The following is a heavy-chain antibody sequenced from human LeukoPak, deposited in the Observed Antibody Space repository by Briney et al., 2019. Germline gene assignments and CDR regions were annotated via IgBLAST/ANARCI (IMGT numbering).Heavy chain of an antibody. J-gene: IGHJ4*02. CDR3: AKDSYSKGDY. CDR1: GFTFSYHL. Sequence: HPGGSLRLSCAASGFTFSYHLMTWVRQAPGKGLEWVANIKNDGTVKNYVDSVKGRFTISRDNAKNSLYLQMNSLRAEDTGVYYCAKDSYSKGDYWGQGVLVTVSS. CDR2: IKNDGTVK. D-gene: IGHD5-18*01. V-gene: IGHV3-7*01.